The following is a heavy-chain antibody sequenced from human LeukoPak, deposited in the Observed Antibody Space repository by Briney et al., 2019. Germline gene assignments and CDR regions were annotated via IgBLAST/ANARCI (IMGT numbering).Heavy chain of an antibody. D-gene: IGHD5/OR15-5a*01. CDR2: IKKDGTET. V-gene: IGHV3-7*03. J-gene: IGHJ4*02. CDR1: GFTFGDYA. Sequence: GRSLRLSCTASGFTFGDYAMTWVRQAPGKGLEWVANIKKDGTETYYVDSVKGRFTVSRENAKNSLYLHMNSLRAADTAVYYCARGGYSVYFFSGDYWGQGSLVTVSS. CDR3: ARGGYSVYFFSGDY.